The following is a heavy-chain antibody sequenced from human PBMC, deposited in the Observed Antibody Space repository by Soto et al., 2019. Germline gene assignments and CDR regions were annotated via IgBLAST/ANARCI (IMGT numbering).Heavy chain of an antibody. CDR1: GGSISSSSYY. CDR3: ARHQFEMAGIAAAEVDY. Sequence: QLQLQESGPGLVKPSETLSLTCTVSGGSISSSSYYWGWLRQPPGKGLEWIGSIYYSGRTYYNPSLKGLVTISVDTSKKQFALKRSSVTAADTAVYYCARHQFEMAGIAAAEVDYWGQGTLVTVSS. D-gene: IGHD6-13*01. V-gene: IGHV4-39*01. CDR2: IYYSGRT. J-gene: IGHJ4*02.